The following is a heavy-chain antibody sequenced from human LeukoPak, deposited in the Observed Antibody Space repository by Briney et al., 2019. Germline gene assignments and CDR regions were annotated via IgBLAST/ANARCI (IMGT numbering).Heavy chain of an antibody. D-gene: IGHD3-9*01. CDR1: GGSISSNIYY. CDR3: ARHFDYPSAFDV. Sequence: SETLSLTCTVSGGSISSNIYYWGWIRQPPGKGMEWIGTIYYSGSTSYNPSLRSRVTISVDTSNNQFSLRLSSVTAADTAMYFCARHFDYPSAFDVWGQGTLVTVSS. V-gene: IGHV4-39*07. J-gene: IGHJ4*02. CDR2: IYYSGST.